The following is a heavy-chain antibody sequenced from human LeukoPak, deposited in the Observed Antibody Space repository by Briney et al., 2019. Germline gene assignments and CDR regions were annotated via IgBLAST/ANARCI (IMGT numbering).Heavy chain of an antibody. D-gene: IGHD6-13*01. CDR1: GFTFSSYA. CDR2: ISGSGDST. V-gene: IGHV3-23*01. J-gene: IGHJ6*03. Sequence: GGSLRLSCAASGFTFSSYAMIWVRQAPGKGLEWVSPISGSGDSTYYADSVKGRFTISRDNAKNSLYLQMNSLRAEDTALYHCARGYSRSWSNYFSYYYMDVWGKGTTVTVSS. CDR3: ARGYSRSWSNYFSYYYMDV.